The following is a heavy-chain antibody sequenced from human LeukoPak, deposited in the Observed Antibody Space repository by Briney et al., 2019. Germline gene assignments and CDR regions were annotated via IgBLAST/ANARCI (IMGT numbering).Heavy chain of an antibody. D-gene: IGHD1-26*01. Sequence: GGSLRLSCSASGFTFSSHAMHWVRQAPGKGLEYVSAISSNGGSTFYADSVKGRFTISRDNSKNTMYLQMSSLRAEDTAVYYCVKTIVGATFDNWGQGTLVTVST. CDR3: VKTIVGATFDN. V-gene: IGHV3-64D*09. CDR2: ISSNGGST. J-gene: IGHJ4*02. CDR1: GFTFSSHA.